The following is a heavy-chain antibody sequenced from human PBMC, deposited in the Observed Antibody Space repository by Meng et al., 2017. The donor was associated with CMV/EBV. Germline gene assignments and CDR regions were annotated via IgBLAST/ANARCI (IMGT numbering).Heavy chain of an antibody. CDR2: MNPNSGNT. D-gene: IGHD3-3*01. J-gene: IGHJ5*02. CDR3: ARGFNDFWSGYYYNWFDP. Sequence: ASVKVSCKASGYTFTSYDINWVRQATGQGLEWMGWMNPNSGNTGYAQKFQGRVTITRNTSISTAYMELSSLRSEDTAVYYCARGFNDFWSGYYYNWFDPWGQGTLVIVSS. V-gene: IGHV1-8*03. CDR1: GYTFTSYD.